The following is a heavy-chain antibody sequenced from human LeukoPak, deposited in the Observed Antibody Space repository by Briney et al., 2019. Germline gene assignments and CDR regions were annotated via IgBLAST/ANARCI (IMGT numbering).Heavy chain of an antibody. J-gene: IGHJ3*02. Sequence: GGSLRLSCAASGFTFSSYSMNWVRQAPGKGLEWVSSISSSSYIYYADSVKGRFTISRDNAKNSLYLQMNSLRAEDTAVYYCAREDLLTNGASDAFDIWGQGTMVTVSS. CDR1: GFTFSSYS. CDR3: AREDLLTNGASDAFDI. CDR2: ISSSSYI. V-gene: IGHV3-21*01. D-gene: IGHD2-8*01.